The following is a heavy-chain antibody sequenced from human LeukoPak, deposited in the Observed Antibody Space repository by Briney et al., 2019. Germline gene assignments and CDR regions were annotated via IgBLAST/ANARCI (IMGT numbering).Heavy chain of an antibody. Sequence: PSETLSLTCAVYGGSFSGYYWSWIRQPPGKGLEWIGETNHSGSTNYNPSLKSRVTISVDTSKNQFSLKLSSVTAADTAVYYCARGRIVPAAMGGRWFDPWGQGTLVTVSS. CDR3: ARGRIVPAAMGGRWFDP. J-gene: IGHJ5*02. V-gene: IGHV4-34*01. CDR1: GGSFSGYY. D-gene: IGHD2-2*01. CDR2: TNHSGST.